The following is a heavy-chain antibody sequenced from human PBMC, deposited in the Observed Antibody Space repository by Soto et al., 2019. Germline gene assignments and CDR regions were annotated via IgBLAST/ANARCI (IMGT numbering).Heavy chain of an antibody. CDR3: ARAGVAVLWFGESPQPPTGMDV. CDR1: GGSISSYY. Sequence: PSETLSLTCTVSGGSISSYYWSWIRQPPGKGLEWIGYIYYSGSTNYNPSLKSRVTISVDTSKNQFSLKLSSVTAADTAVYYCARAGVAVLWFGESPQPPTGMDVWGQGTTVTVSS. V-gene: IGHV4-59*01. D-gene: IGHD3-10*01. J-gene: IGHJ6*02. CDR2: IYYSGST.